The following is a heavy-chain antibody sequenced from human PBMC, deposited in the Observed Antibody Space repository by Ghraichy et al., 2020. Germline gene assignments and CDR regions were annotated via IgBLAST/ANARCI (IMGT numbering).Heavy chain of an antibody. CDR2: IYYSGST. CDR1: GGSISSYY. V-gene: IGHV4-59*08. J-gene: IGHJ2*01. Sequence: SETLSLTCTVSGGSISSYYWSWIRQPPGKGLEWIGYIYYSGSTNYNPSLKSRVTISVDTSKNQFSLKLSSVTAADTAVYYCARHDPSWYFDLWGRGTLVTVSS. CDR3: ARHDPSWYFDL.